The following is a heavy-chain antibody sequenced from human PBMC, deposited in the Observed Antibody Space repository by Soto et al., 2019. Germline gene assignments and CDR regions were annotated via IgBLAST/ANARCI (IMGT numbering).Heavy chain of an antibody. D-gene: IGHD3-3*01. V-gene: IGHV4-34*01. CDR1: GGSFSGYY. Sequence: SETLSLTCAVYGGSFSGYYWNWIRQPPGKGLEWIGEIDHSGYTNYNPSLKSRVTISVDTSKNQFSLRLTSVTAADTAVYYCARVRDWFDPWGQGTLGTVSS. CDR2: IDHSGYT. J-gene: IGHJ5*02. CDR3: ARVRDWFDP.